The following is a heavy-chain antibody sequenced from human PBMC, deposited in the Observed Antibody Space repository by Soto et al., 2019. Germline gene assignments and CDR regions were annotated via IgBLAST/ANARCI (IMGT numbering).Heavy chain of an antibody. V-gene: IGHV3-21*01. CDR3: ARDYYGSGSFDS. J-gene: IGHJ4*02. CDR1: GFTFTSDT. CDR2: ISGSSTTI. D-gene: IGHD3-10*01. Sequence: EVQLVQSGGGLVKPGGSLRLSCEASGFTFTSDTFNWVRQSPGKGLECVSSISGSSTTIVYADSVKGRFTISRDSAENSLYLQMNSLREEDTAVYYCARDYYGSGSFDSWGQGTLVTVSS.